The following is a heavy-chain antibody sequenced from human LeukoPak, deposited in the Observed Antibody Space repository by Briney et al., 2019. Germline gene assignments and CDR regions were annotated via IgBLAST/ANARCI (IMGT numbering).Heavy chain of an antibody. V-gene: IGHV4-59*01. CDR3: ARREKSPYYFDY. Sequence: PSETLSLTCTVSGGSISSYYWSWIRRPPGKGLEWIGYIYYSGSTNYNPSLKSRVTISVDTSKNQFSLKLSSVTAADTAVYYCARREKSPYYFDYWGQGTLVTVSS. J-gene: IGHJ4*02. CDR2: IYYSGST. CDR1: GGSISSYY.